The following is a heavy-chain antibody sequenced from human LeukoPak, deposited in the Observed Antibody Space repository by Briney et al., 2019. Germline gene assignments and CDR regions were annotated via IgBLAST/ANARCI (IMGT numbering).Heavy chain of an antibody. V-gene: IGHV4-39*02. Sequence: SETLSLTCTVSGGSISSSSYYWGWIRQPPGKGLEWIGSIYYSGSTYYNPSLKSRVTISVDTSKNQFSLKLSSVTAADTAVYYCAREVSGTYDYWGQGTLVTVSS. CDR2: IYYSGST. CDR1: GGSISSSSYY. J-gene: IGHJ4*02. CDR3: AREVSGTYDY. D-gene: IGHD1-26*01.